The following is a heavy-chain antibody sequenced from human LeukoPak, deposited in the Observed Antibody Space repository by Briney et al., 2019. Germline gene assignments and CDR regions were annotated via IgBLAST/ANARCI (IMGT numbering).Heavy chain of an antibody. J-gene: IGHJ3*02. CDR2: ISYDGSNK. D-gene: IGHD6-19*01. V-gene: IGHV3-30*04. CDR3: AQSVDPHDAFDI. Sequence: GGSLRPSCAASGFTFRSYAMHWVRQAPGKGLEWVAVISYDGSNKYYADSVKGRFTISRDNSKNTLYLQMNSLGAEDTAVYYCAQSVDPHDAFDIWGQGTMVTVSS. CDR1: GFTFRSYA.